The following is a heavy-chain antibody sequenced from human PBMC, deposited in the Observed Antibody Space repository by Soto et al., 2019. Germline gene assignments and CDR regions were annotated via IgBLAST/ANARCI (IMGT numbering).Heavy chain of an antibody. CDR1: GLPFSTYA. V-gene: IGHV3-48*02. J-gene: IGHJ3*02. CDR3: ARDLAYAFDI. Sequence: GGSLRLCCSASGLPFSTYAMNGVRQAPGKGLEWISYIRASSSTIYYADSVKGRFTVSIDNAKTSLYLQMNSLRDEDTAVYYCARDLAYAFDIWGQGTMVTVSS. CDR2: IRASSSTI.